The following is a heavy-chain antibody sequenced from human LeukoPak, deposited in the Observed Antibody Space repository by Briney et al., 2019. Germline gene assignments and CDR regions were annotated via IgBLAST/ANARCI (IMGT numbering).Heavy chain of an antibody. V-gene: IGHV1-69*13. J-gene: IGHJ6*02. CDR1: GGTFRRYA. Sequence: ASVTASCKASGGTFRRYAISWGRQAPGQGIEWMGGIIPIFGTANYAQKFQGRVTITADESTSTAYMELSSLRSEDTAVYYCASAARYCSGGSCWDGMDVWGQGTTVTVSS. CDR3: ASAARYCSGGSCWDGMDV. D-gene: IGHD2-15*01. CDR2: IIPIFGTA.